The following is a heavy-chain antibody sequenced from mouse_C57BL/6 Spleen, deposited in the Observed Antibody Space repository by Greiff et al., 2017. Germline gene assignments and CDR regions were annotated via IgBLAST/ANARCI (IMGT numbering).Heavy chain of an antibody. V-gene: IGHV1-22*01. J-gene: IGHJ2*01. Sequence: VQLKQSGPELVKPGASVKMSCKASGYTFTDYNMHWVKQSHGKSLEWIGYINPNNGGTSYNQKFKGKATLTGNKSSSTAYMELRSLTSEDSAVYYCARSRLAYYFDYWGQGTTLTVSS. CDR3: ARSRLAYYFDY. CDR2: INPNNGGT. CDR1: GYTFTDYN. D-gene: IGHD3-2*02.